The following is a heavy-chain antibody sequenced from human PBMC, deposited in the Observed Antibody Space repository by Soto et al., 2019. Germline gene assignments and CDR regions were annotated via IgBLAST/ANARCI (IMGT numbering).Heavy chain of an antibody. J-gene: IGHJ4*02. Sequence: GGSLRLSGAASGFTFSSYAMSWVRQAPGKGLEWVSAISGSGGSTYYADSVKGRFTISRDNSKNTLYLQMNSLRAEDTAVYYCAKDIAQYYYDSSGYYQALDYWGQGTLVTVSS. CDR2: ISGSGGST. V-gene: IGHV3-23*01. CDR3: AKDIAQYYYDSSGYYQALDY. D-gene: IGHD3-22*01. CDR1: GFTFSSYA.